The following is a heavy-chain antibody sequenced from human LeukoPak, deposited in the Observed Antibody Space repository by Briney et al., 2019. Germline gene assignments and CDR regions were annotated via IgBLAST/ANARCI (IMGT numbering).Heavy chain of an antibody. CDR1: GFTFSSYA. V-gene: IGHV3-64*01. CDR3: ARRGNYYGDSMDY. CDR2: TSSNGGST. J-gene: IGHJ4*02. D-gene: IGHD4-17*01. Sequence: GGSLRLSCAASGFTFSSYAMHWVRQAPGKGLEYVSATSSNGGSTYYANSVKGRFTISRDNSKNTLCLQMGSLRAEDMAVYYCARRGNYYGDSMDYWGQGTLVTVSS.